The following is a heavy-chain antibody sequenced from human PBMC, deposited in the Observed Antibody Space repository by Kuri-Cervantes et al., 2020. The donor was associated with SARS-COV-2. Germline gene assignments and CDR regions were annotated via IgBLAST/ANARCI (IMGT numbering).Heavy chain of an antibody. D-gene: IGHD3-10*01. CDR1: GVTFSSYA. Sequence: SVKVSCKASGVTFSSYAISWVRQAPGQGLEWMGGIIPIFGTANYAQKFQGRVTITTDESTSTAYMELSSLRSEDTAVYYCARDQYGSGGMGNYWGQGTLVTVSS. V-gene: IGHV1-69*05. CDR2: IIPIFGTA. CDR3: ARDQYGSGGMGNY. J-gene: IGHJ4*02.